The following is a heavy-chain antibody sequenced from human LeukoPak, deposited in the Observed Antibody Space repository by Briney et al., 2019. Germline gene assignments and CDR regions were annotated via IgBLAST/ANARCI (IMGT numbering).Heavy chain of an antibody. CDR2: IYYSGST. D-gene: IGHD6-19*01. CDR1: GGSISSGDYY. J-gene: IGHJ4*02. CDR3: ARVQGGQWPFDY. Sequence: SETLSLTCTVSGGSISSGDYYWSWIRQPPGKGLEWIGYIYYSGSTYYNPSLKSRVTISVDTSKNQFSPKLSSVTAADTAVYYCARVQGGQWPFDYWGQGTLVTVSS. V-gene: IGHV4-30-4*01.